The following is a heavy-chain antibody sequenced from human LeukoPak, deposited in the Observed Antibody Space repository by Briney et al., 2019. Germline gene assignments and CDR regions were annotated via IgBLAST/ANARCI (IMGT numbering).Heavy chain of an antibody. J-gene: IGHJ4*02. CDR2: MKQSGTP. Sequence: SETLSLTCAVYGGSFSAFHWNWIRQSPAKGLEWLGEMKQSGTPRYNPSLQSRVTISVDKSKNQFSLNVRSVTAADTAVYYCASGPFPYGSRTYFENWAQGPLVTVSS. D-gene: IGHD3-10*01. V-gene: IGHV4-34*01. CDR1: GGSFSAFH. CDR3: ASGPFPYGSRTYFEN.